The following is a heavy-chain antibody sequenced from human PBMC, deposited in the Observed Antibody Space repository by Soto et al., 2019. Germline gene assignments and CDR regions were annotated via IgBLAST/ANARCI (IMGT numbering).Heavy chain of an antibody. CDR1: GCTFSSYA. CDR3: ASLYILVVPPGVLASEGQLRL. Sequence: AAVMGSFNASGCTFSSYAISWVRQAPGQVLDCIGGIIPIFGTANYAQNFQGRVTITADESTSTAYMELSSLRSEDTAVYYCASLYILVVPPGVLASEGQLRLWGQATMVTVSS. V-gene: IGHV1-69*13. CDR2: IIPIFGTA. J-gene: IGHJ3*01. D-gene: IGHD2-2*01.